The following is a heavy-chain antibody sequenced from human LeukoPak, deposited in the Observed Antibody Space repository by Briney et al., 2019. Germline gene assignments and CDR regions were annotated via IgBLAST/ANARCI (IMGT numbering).Heavy chain of an antibody. CDR1: GFTFSTYS. Sequence: GGSLRLSWAASGFTFSTYSMNWVRQAPGKGLKWVSSISSGTSYIYYADSVEGRFTISRDNAKNSLYLQMNSLRAEDTAVYYCARVTTGAFDIWGQGTMVTVSS. J-gene: IGHJ3*02. CDR2: ISSGTSYI. V-gene: IGHV3-21*01. D-gene: IGHD1-1*01. CDR3: ARVTTGAFDI.